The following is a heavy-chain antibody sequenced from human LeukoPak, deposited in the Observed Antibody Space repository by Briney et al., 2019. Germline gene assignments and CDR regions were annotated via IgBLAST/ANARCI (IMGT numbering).Heavy chain of an antibody. CDR2: IKQDGSEK. D-gene: IGHD6-13*01. CDR1: GFTFRSYC. CDR3: AKQQLGHFDY. Sequence: GSLRLSCAASGFTFRSYCMSCVRQAPGKGLEWVANIKQDGSEKYYVDSVKGRFTISRDNAKNSLYLQINSLRAEDTAVYYCAKQQLGHFDYWGQGTLVTVSS. J-gene: IGHJ4*02. V-gene: IGHV3-7*01.